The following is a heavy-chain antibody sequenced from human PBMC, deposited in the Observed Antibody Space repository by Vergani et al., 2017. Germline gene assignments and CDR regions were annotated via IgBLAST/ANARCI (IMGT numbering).Heavy chain of an antibody. CDR1: GFTFDDYA. J-gene: IGHJ4*02. D-gene: IGHD3-22*01. Sequence: EVQLVESGGGLVQPGRSLRVSCAASGFTFDDYAMHWVRQAPGKGLEWVSGMTWNSGSIGYADSVRGRFTISRDNAKNSLYLQMNSLRAEDTALYYCAKGVDSDSSGYYGLAFDYWGQGTLVTVSS. V-gene: IGHV3-9*01. CDR2: MTWNSGSI. CDR3: AKGVDSDSSGYYGLAFDY.